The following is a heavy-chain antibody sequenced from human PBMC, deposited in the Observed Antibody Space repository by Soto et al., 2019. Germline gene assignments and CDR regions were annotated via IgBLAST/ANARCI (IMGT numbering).Heavy chain of an antibody. CDR3: ARQLWFSMEV. Sequence: EVQLVESGGGRVQPGGSLRLSCADSGFTFSTHGMNWVRQAPGKGLEWVASISDTSDYIYYADSVKGRFTISRDNAKNSLYLQMNSLRVADTAVYYCARQLWFSMEVWGQGTTVTVSS. CDR1: GFTFSTHG. V-gene: IGHV3-21*01. CDR2: ISDTSDYI. D-gene: IGHD3-10*01. J-gene: IGHJ6*02.